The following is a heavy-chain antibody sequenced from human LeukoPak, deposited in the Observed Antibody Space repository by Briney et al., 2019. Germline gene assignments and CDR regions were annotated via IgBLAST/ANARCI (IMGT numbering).Heavy chain of an antibody. Sequence: GGSLRLSCAVSGFKFSSYWMNWVRQVPGKGLVWVAHINTNGDSANYADSVKGRFTISRDSAKSTLSLQMNSLRAEDTAIYYCVRDNAYTFDYWGQGTLVTVSS. CDR3: VRDNAYTFDY. CDR1: GFKFSSYW. CDR2: INTNGDSA. V-gene: IGHV3-74*01. J-gene: IGHJ4*01. D-gene: IGHD5-24*01.